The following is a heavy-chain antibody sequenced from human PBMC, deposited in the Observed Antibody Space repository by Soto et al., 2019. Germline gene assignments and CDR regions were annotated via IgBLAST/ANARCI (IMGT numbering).Heavy chain of an antibody. J-gene: IGHJ4*02. Sequence: QVQLVQSGAEVKKPGASMKVSCKASGYTFSSNAITWVRQAPGQGLEWMGWISPYTGKTNYAQRFQDRVTMTTDPPTSTAYMELRALRSDDTAVYYCARLGWELQSGRRYSDYWGQGTLVTVSS. CDR2: ISPYTGKT. CDR3: ARLGWELQSGRRYSDY. CDR1: GYTFSSNA. D-gene: IGHD1-26*01. V-gene: IGHV1-18*01.